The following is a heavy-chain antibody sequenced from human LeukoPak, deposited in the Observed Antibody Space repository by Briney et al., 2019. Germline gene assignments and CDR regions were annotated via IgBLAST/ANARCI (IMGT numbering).Heavy chain of an antibody. D-gene: IGHD3-10*02. CDR2: ISTSSSYI. J-gene: IGHJ6*04. CDR3: AELGITMIGGV. Sequence: GGSLRLSCAASGFTFNKYTMNWVRQAPGKGLEWVSSISTSSSYIYYADSVKGRFTISRDNAKNSLYLQMNSLRAEDTAVYYCAELGITMIGGVWGKGTTVTISS. V-gene: IGHV3-21*01. CDR1: GFTFNKYT.